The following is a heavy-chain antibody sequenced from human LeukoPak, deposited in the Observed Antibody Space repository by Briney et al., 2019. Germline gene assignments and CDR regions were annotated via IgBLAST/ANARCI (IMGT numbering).Heavy chain of an antibody. D-gene: IGHD6-13*01. V-gene: IGHV4-59*01. J-gene: IGHJ6*03. CDR1: GGSISSYY. CDR2: IYYSGST. Sequence: SETLSLTCTVSGGSISSYYWSWIRQPPGKGLEWMGYIYYSGSTNYNPSLKSRVTISVDTSKNQFSLKLSSVTAADTAVYYCARTTEAHSWRTRYYDYYMDVWGKGTTVTVSS. CDR3: ARTTEAHSWRTRYYDYYMDV.